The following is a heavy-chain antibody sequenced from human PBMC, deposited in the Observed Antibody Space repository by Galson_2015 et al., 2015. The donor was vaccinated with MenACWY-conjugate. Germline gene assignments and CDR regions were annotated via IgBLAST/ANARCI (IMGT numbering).Heavy chain of an antibody. CDR1: GFTFRQYA. CDR3: AKDVYMDV. Sequence: SLRLSCAVSGFTFRQYAMSWVRQAPGTGLEWVAIIRDSGAATHYIDSVKGRFTISRDNSKNTLYLQMSRLRAEDTALYYCAKDVYMDVWSKGTTVAVSS. J-gene: IGHJ6*03. V-gene: IGHV3-23*01. CDR2: IRDSGAAT.